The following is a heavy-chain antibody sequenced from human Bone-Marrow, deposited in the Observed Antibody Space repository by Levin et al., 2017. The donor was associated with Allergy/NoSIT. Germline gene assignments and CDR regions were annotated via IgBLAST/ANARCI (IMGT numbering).Heavy chain of an antibody. CDR3: ARNDFGDYVQNFDS. Sequence: GESLKISCEAAGYTFTDHYIHWVRQAPGQGLEWMGWVNCNSGHTHYAQKFQDRVTMTRNTSITTAYIEVSSLRFDDTALYFCARNDFGDYVQNFDSWGQGTLVTVSS. J-gene: IGHJ4*02. CDR1: GYTFTDHY. V-gene: IGHV1-2*02. CDR2: VNCNSGHT. D-gene: IGHD4-17*01.